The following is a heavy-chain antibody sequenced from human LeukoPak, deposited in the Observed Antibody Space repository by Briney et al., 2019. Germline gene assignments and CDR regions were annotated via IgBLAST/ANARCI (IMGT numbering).Heavy chain of an antibody. CDR3: AREGWDQRDTAAFDH. D-gene: IGHD6-19*01. CDR1: GYTFTGHY. CDR2: INPNSGDR. V-gene: IGHV1-2*02. J-gene: IGHJ4*02. Sequence: ASVKVSCRASGYTFTGHYMHWARQAPGQGLEWMGWINPNSGDRNSAQKFQGRVTMTRDTSISTVYMELSRLGPDDTAVYYCAREGWDQRDTAAFDHWGQGTLVTVSS.